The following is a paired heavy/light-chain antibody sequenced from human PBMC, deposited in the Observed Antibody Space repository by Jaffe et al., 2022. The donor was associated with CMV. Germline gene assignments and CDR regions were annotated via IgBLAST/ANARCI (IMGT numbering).Heavy chain of an antibody. V-gene: IGHV1-18*01. CDR3: ARSVYSSSWEYYYYYYGMDV. CDR1: GYTFTSYG. Sequence: QVQLVQSGAEVKKPGASVKVSCKASGYTFTSYGISWVRQAPGQGLEWMGWISAYNGNTNYAQKLQGRVTMTTDTSTSTAYMELRSLRSDDTAVYYCARSVYSSSWEYYYYYYGMDVWGQGTTVTVSS. CDR2: ISAYNGNT. J-gene: IGHJ6*02. D-gene: IGHD6-13*01.
Light chain of an antibody. Sequence: DIQMTQSPSSLSASVGDRVTITCRASQSISSYLNWYQQKPGKAPKLLIYAASSLQSGVPSRFSGSGSGTDFTLTISSLQPEDFATYYCQQSYSTPPVTFGQGTKLEIK. V-gene: IGKV1-39*01. J-gene: IGKJ2*01. CDR1: QSISSY. CDR3: QQSYSTPPVT. CDR2: AAS.